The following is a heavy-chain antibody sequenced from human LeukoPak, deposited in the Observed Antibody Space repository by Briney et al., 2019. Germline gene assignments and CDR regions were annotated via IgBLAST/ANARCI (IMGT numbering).Heavy chain of an antibody. J-gene: IGHJ3*02. D-gene: IGHD3-22*01. Sequence: PSETLSLTCTVSGGSIGPYYWNWIRQSPGKGLEWIGYIYYSGSTNYNPSLKSRVTISVDTSKNQFSLKLSSVTAADTAVYYCAGPMNYYDSSGDAFDIWGQGTMVTVSS. CDR3: AGPMNYYDSSGDAFDI. V-gene: IGHV4-59*01. CDR1: GGSIGPYY. CDR2: IYYSGST.